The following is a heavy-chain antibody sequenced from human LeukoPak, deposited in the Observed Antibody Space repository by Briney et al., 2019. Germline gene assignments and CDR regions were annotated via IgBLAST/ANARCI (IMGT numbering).Heavy chain of an antibody. D-gene: IGHD3-10*01. Sequence: GGSLRLSCAASGFSFSSYGMHWVRQAPGKGLEWVTVISYDGSNKYYADSVKGRFTISRDNSKNTLHLQMNSLRAEDTAVYYCARDTDYYGSGRHGYFDHWGQGTLVTVSS. CDR3: ARDTDYYGSGRHGYFDH. CDR2: ISYDGSNK. CDR1: GFSFSSYG. V-gene: IGHV3-30*03. J-gene: IGHJ1*01.